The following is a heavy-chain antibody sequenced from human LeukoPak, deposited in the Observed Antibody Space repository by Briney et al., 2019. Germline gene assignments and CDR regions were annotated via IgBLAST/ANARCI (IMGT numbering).Heavy chain of an antibody. Sequence: GGSLRLSCAASGFTFTRYWMSWVRQAPGKGLEWVANIKQDGSEKYYVDSVKGRFTISRDNAKNLLYLQMNSLRAEDTAVYYCARTGRLQYDYWGQGTLVTVSS. J-gene: IGHJ4*02. CDR1: GFTFTRYW. V-gene: IGHV3-7*01. CDR2: IKQDGSEK. CDR3: ARTGRLQYDY. D-gene: IGHD5-24*01.